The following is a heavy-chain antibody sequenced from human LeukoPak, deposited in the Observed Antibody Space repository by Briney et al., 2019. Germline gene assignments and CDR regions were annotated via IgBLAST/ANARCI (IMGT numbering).Heavy chain of an antibody. V-gene: IGHV4-4*02. CDR3: ASPPGYCSGGSCPHDAFDI. CDR1: GGSISSYY. D-gene: IGHD2-15*01. J-gene: IGHJ3*02. Sequence: SETLSLTCTVSGGSISSYYWSWVRQPPGKGLEWIGEIYHSGSTNYNPSLKSRVTISVDESKNQFSLKLSSVTAADTAVYYCASPPGYCSGGSCPHDAFDIWGQGTMVTVSS. CDR2: IYHSGST.